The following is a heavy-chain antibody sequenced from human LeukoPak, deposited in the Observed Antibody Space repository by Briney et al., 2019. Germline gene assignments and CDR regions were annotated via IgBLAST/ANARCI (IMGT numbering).Heavy chain of an antibody. CDR1: GFTFSSYW. CDR2: INSDGSST. CDR3: AKESPGITWNYPNAFDI. Sequence: PGGSLRLSCAASGFTFSSYWMHWVRQAPGKGLVWVSRINSDGSSTSYADSVKGRFTISRDNSKNTLYLQMNSLRAEDTAVYYCAKESPGITWNYPNAFDIWGQGTMVTVSS. V-gene: IGHV3-74*01. D-gene: IGHD1-7*01. J-gene: IGHJ3*02.